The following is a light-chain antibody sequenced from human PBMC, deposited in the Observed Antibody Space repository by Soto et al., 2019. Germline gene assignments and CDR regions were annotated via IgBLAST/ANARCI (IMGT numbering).Light chain of an antibody. V-gene: IGKV3-20*01. Sequence: EIVMTQSPASLSVSPGERATLFCRASQSVGSNLAWYQQKPGQAPRLLIYGASSRATGIPDRFSGSGSGTDFTLTISRLEPEDFAVYYCQQYGSSPRTFGQGTKVDI. CDR3: QQYGSSPRT. CDR2: GAS. J-gene: IGKJ1*01. CDR1: QSVGSN.